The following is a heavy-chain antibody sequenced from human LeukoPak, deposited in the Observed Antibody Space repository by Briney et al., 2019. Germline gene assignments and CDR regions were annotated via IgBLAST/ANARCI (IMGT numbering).Heavy chain of an antibody. Sequence: GASVKVSCKASGYTFTGYYMHWVRQAPGQGLEWMGWINPNSGGTNYAQKFQGRVTMTRDTSISTAYMERSRLRSDDTAVYYCARDRTRYYYYSYMDVWGKGTAVTISS. V-gene: IGHV1-2*02. CDR3: ARDRTRYYYYSYMDV. CDR2: INPNSGGT. J-gene: IGHJ6*03. D-gene: IGHD1-14*01. CDR1: GYTFTGYY.